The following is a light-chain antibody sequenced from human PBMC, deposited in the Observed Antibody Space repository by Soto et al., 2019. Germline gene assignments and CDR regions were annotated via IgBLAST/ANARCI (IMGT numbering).Light chain of an antibody. V-gene: IGLV2-23*02. CDR2: EVN. Sequence: QSVLTQPASVSGSPGQSITISCTGTNGDVGSYDLVSWYQRYPGEAPKLIIYEVNKRPSGISNRFSGSKSGNTASLTISGLQAEDEAEYDCCSYAGSNSLIFGGGTKATVL. J-gene: IGLJ2*01. CDR1: NGDVGSYDL. CDR3: CSYAGSNSLI.